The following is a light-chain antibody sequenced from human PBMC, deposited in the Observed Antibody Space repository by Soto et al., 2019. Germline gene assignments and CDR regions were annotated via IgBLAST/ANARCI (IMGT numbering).Light chain of an antibody. CDR3: QQYGASPQT. Sequence: EIVLTQSPGTVSLSTGERATLSCRASQPVSSNYLAWYQQKPGQAPRLLIYGASSRATDIPDRFSGSGSGTDFTLTISRLEPDDFAVYYCQQYGASPQTFGQGTKVDIK. CDR1: QPVSSNY. V-gene: IGKV3-20*01. CDR2: GAS. J-gene: IGKJ1*01.